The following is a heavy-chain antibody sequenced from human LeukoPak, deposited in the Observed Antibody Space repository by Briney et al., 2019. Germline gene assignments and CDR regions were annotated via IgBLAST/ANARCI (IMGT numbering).Heavy chain of an antibody. CDR2: IKEDGSKK. Sequence: PGGSLRLSCAASGFTFSSYWMSWVRQAPGKGLEWVANIKEDGSKKSYVDSLKGRFTISRDNAKNSLYLQMDSLRAEDTAVYYCALGGWDYAPQSSSDFDYWGQGTLVTVSS. CDR1: GFTFSSYW. CDR3: ALGGWDYAPQSSSDFDY. J-gene: IGHJ4*02. D-gene: IGHD4-17*01. V-gene: IGHV3-7*01.